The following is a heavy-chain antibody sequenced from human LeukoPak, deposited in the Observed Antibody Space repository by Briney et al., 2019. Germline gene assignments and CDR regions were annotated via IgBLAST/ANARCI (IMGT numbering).Heavy chain of an antibody. V-gene: IGHV4-59*01. CDR2: IYYTGST. D-gene: IGHD2-2*01. CDR1: GGSISSYH. CDR3: ARDAGYCSSSSCGAYFQH. J-gene: IGHJ1*01. Sequence: PSETLSLTCTVSGGSISSYHWSWIRQPPGKGLEWIGYIYYTGSTNYNPSLKSRVIISVDTSKNQFSLKLSSVTAADTAVYYCARDAGYCSSSSCGAYFQHWGQGTLVTVSS.